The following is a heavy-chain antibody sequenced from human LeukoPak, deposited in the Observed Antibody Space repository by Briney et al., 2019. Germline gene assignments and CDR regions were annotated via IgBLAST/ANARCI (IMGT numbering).Heavy chain of an antibody. CDR3: AKDGSFFYYYMDV. CDR1: GFTXXXXX. V-gene: IGHV3-30*02. Sequence: GFTXXXXXXHXVXXXXGXXXXXXXFIRYYSINKYYAHSVKVLFTISRDNSKNTLYLQMNTLRAEDTAVYYCAKDGSFFYYYMDVWGKGTTVTVSS. CDR2: IRYYSINK. J-gene: IGHJ6*03. D-gene: IGHD3-3*01.